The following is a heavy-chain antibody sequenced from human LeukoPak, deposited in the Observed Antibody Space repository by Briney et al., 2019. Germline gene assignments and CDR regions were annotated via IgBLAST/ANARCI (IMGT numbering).Heavy chain of an antibody. J-gene: IGHJ4*02. CDR1: GFTFTNYA. CDR2: MSGSGGST. Sequence: PGGSLGLSCAASGFTFTNYAMSWVRQAPGKGLEWVSGMSGSGGSTYYADSVKGRFTISRDNSKKTLYLQMNSLRAEDTAVYYCAKDPVLRYFDWQHIGLGLDYWGQGTLVTVSS. CDR3: AKDPVLRYFDWQHIGLGLDY. V-gene: IGHV3-23*01. D-gene: IGHD3-9*01.